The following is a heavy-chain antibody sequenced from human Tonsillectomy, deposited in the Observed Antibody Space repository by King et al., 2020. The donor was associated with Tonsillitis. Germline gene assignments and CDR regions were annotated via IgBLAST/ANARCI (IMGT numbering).Heavy chain of an antibody. CDR3: ARGRLGDNSDSPYMDV. V-gene: IGHV3-11*01. J-gene: IGHJ6*03. CDR1: GFTFSDYF. CDR2: ISGSVRSI. D-gene: IGHD4-23*01. Sequence: VQLVESGGGLVKPGGSLRLSCAASGFTFSDYFMTWIRQAPGKGLEGVSYISGSVRSIDYADSVRGRFTISRDNAKNSLYLQMNILRDEDTAVYFCARGRLGDNSDSPYMDVWGKGTTVPVSS.